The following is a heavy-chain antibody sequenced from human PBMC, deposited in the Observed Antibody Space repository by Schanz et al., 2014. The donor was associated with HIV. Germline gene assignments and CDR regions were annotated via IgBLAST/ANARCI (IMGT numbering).Heavy chain of an antibody. CDR1: GFTFTSYA. CDR2: ISGSGIST. Sequence: EVHLLESGGGLVQPGGSLRLSCAASGFTFTSYAMTWVRQAPGKGLEWVSAISGSGISTYYADSVKGRFTISRDNSKNTLYLQMNSLRAEDTAVYYCAKGQRGMVRGDIDYWGQGTLVTVSS. CDR3: AKGQRGMVRGDIDY. V-gene: IGHV3-23*01. J-gene: IGHJ4*02. D-gene: IGHD3-10*01.